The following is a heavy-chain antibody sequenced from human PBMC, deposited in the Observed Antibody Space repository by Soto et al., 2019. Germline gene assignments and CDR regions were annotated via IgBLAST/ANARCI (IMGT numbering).Heavy chain of an antibody. D-gene: IGHD5-12*01. Sequence: QVHLVQSGAEVKKPGSSVKVSCKTSGGTFSDLAFSWVRQAPRQGLEWVGGIIPLFGTPNYAREFQGRVSISADESYNTVYMELRSLRSEETAVYYWASERVAEMATGGYFDTWGQGTLVTVSS. CDR1: GGTFSDLA. CDR3: ASERVAEMATGGYFDT. V-gene: IGHV1-69*01. J-gene: IGHJ4*02. CDR2: IIPLFGTP.